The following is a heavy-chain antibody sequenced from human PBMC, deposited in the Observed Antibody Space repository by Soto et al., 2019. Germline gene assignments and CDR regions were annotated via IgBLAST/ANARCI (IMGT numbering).Heavy chain of an antibody. D-gene: IGHD3-3*01. CDR2: IYYSGST. J-gene: IGHJ2*01. CDR1: GGSISSGDYY. V-gene: IGHV4-30-4*01. Sequence: SETLSLTCTVSGGSISSGDYYWSWIRQPPGKGLEWIGYIYYSGSTYYSPSLKSRVTISVDTSKNQLSLKLSSVTAADTAVYYCASGPYYDFWSGYPLGYFDLWGRGTLVTVSS. CDR3: ASGPYYDFWSGYPLGYFDL.